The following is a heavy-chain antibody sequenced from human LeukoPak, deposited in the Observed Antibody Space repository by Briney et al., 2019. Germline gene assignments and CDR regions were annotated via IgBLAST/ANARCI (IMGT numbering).Heavy chain of an antibody. CDR3: ARVNDYYDSSGYHGGSWFDP. Sequence: GRSLRPSCAASGFTFSSYGMHWVRQAPGKGLEWVAVIWYDGSNKYYADSVKGRFAISRDNSKNTLYLQMNSLRAEDTAVCYCARVNDYYDSSGYHGGSWFDPWGQGTLVTVSS. CDR2: IWYDGSNK. D-gene: IGHD3-22*01. CDR1: GFTFSSYG. J-gene: IGHJ5*02. V-gene: IGHV3-33*01.